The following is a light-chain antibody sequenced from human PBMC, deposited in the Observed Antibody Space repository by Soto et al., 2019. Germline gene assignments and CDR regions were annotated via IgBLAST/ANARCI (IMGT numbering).Light chain of an antibody. V-gene: IGLV4-69*01. CDR1: SGHSSYA. CDR2: FNSDGSH. CDR3: QNWGTGIVV. Sequence: QSVLTQSPSASASLGASVKLTCTLSSGHSSYAIAWHQQQPEKGPRYLMKFNSDGSHSKGDGIPDRFSGSSSGAERYLTISSLQSEDEADYYCQNWGTGIVVFGGGTKLTVL. J-gene: IGLJ2*01.